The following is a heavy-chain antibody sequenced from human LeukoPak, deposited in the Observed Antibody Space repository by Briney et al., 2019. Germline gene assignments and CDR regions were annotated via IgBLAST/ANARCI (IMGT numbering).Heavy chain of an antibody. CDR1: GYTFTSYD. J-gene: IGHJ4*02. CDR3: ARGFRRVSCSSTSCYSTYPFY. V-gene: IGHV1-8*01. Sequence: ASVKVSCKASGYTFTSYDINWVRQATGQGLEWMGWMNPNRGNTGYAQKFQGRVTMTRNTSISTAYMELRSLRSEDTAVYYCARGFRRVSCSSTSCYSTYPFYWGQGTLVTVSS. CDR2: MNPNRGNT. D-gene: IGHD2-2*01.